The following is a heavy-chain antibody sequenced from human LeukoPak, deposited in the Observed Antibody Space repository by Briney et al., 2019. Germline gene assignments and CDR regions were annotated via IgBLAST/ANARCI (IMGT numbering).Heavy chain of an antibody. V-gene: IGHV3-48*04. D-gene: IGHD6-19*01. CDR1: GFTFSSYS. CDR2: ITSSSSTI. CDR3: ASSVAGHFDP. J-gene: IGHJ5*02. Sequence: GGSLRLSSAASGFTFSSYSMNWVRQAPGKGLEWISYITSSSSTIYYADSVKGRFTISRDNAKNSLYLRMNSLRAEDTAMYYCASSVAGHFDPWGQGTLVTVSS.